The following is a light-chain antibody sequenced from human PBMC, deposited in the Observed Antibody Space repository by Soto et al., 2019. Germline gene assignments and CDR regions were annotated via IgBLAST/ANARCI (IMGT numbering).Light chain of an antibody. V-gene: IGKV1-5*01. Sequence: DIQMTQSPSTLSASVGDRVTITCRASQSISSWLAWYQQKPGKAPKLLIYDASNLESGVPSRFSGSGSGTQFTPATSRLQPDQFATYYCQQYNSYPLTYGQGKRLEIK. CDR1: QSISSW. CDR2: DAS. CDR3: QQYNSYPLT. J-gene: IGKJ5*01.